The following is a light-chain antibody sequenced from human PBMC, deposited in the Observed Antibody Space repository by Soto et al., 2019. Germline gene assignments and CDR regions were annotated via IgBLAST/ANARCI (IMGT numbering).Light chain of an antibody. CDR2: DVS. V-gene: IGLV2-11*01. CDR3: CAYLTTFSV. CDR1: SIDVEDYIT. J-gene: IGLJ1*01. Sequence: QSAPTQHRSVSASLGLSVTISCTGSSIDVEDYITVSLSQKQPGKAPTLMIYDVSERPSGVPDRASSSKSSISPSLTSTGVHAEDEADYYRCAYLTTFSVFGSGTKGTV.